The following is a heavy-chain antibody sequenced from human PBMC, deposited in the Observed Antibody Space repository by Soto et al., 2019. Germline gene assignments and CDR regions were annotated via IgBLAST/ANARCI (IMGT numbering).Heavy chain of an antibody. CDR3: ARVHSLRDMGSCDH. CDR1: GYTFTGYY. D-gene: IGHD2-15*01. J-gene: IGHJ4*02. V-gene: IGHV1-2*02. Sequence: ASVKVSCKASGYTFTGYYMHWVRQAPGQGLEWMGWINPNSGGTNYAQKFQGRVTMTRDTSISTDYMELSRLRSDDTAVYYCARVHSLRDMGSCDHWGQGTLVTVSS. CDR2: INPNSGGT.